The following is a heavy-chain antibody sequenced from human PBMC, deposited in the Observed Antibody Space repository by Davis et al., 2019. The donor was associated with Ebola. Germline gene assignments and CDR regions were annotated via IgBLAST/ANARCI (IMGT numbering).Heavy chain of an antibody. Sequence: MPSETLSLTCTVSGASISNYYWSWIRQPPGKGLQWIGYIYHTGDTNYSPSLRSRVTISLDTSKNQFSLKLTSVTAADTAVYYCARKPARWENWFDPWGQGTLVTVSS. CDR1: GASISNYY. J-gene: IGHJ5*02. V-gene: IGHV4-59*01. D-gene: IGHD2-2*01. CDR3: ARKPARWENWFDP. CDR2: IYHTGDT.